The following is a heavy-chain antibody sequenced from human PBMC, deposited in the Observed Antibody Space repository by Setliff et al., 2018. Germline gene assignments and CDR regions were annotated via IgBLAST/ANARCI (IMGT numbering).Heavy chain of an antibody. J-gene: IGHJ4*02. D-gene: IGHD3-22*01. V-gene: IGHV3-7*01. CDR3: AKDPGDSSGSFEY. CDR2: MNPDGSVK. CDR1: GFTFGSYW. Sequence: SGGSLRLSCAASGFTFGSYWMSWVRQAPGKGLEWVANMNPDGSVKYYVESVKGRFTISRDNSKNTLYLQMNSLRAEDTAVYYGAKDPGDSSGSFEYWGQGTPVTASS.